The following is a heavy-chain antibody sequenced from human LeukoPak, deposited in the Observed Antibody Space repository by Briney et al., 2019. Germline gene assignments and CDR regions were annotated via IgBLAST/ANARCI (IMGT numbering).Heavy chain of an antibody. CDR2: IRYDGSNK. CDR1: GFTFSSYS. Sequence: GGSLRLSCAASGFTFSSYSMNWVRQAPGKGLEWVAFIRYDGSNKYYADSVKGRFTISRDNSKNTLYLQMNSLRAEDTAVYYCAKDYWGYFDYWGQGTLVTVSS. D-gene: IGHD3-16*01. V-gene: IGHV3-30*02. J-gene: IGHJ4*02. CDR3: AKDYWGYFDY.